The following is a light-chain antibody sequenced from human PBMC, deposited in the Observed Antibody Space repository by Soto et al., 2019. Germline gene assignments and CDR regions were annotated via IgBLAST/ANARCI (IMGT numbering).Light chain of an antibody. CDR2: DAS. CDR3: QQRSVWPIT. CDR1: QSISSW. J-gene: IGKJ5*01. Sequence: DIRMTQSPSTLSASVGDRVTITCRASQSISSWLAWYQQKPGKAPKLLIYDASSLESGVPSRFSGSGSGTDFTLTISSLEPEDFAVYYCQQRSVWPITFGQGTRLEI. V-gene: IGKV1-5*01.